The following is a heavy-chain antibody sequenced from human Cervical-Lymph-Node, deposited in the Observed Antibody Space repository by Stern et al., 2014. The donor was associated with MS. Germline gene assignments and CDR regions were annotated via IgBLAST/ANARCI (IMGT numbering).Heavy chain of an antibody. Sequence: EVQLVESGGGLIQPGGSLRLSCVASGLNITVNYLSWVRQAPGKGLEWVSILYSGGSTYYADSVKGRFTISRDNSKNTLYLHMNSLRVEDTAVYYCARDEGGYLGWFDPWGQGTLVTVSS. D-gene: IGHD5-18*01. CDR2: LYSGGST. CDR1: GLNITVNY. V-gene: IGHV3-53*01. J-gene: IGHJ5*02. CDR3: ARDEGGYLGWFDP.